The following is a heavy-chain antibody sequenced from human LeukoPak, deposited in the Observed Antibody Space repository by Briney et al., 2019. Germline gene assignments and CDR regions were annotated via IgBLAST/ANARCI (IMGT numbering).Heavy chain of an antibody. V-gene: IGHV1-18*01. D-gene: IGHD3-9*01. CDR3: LRSYDIVTGFDS. J-gene: IGHJ4*02. CDR2: INPDNGNT. CDR1: GYTFTKFG. Sequence: ASVTVSCTASGYTFTKFGVSWVRQAPGQGLEWMAWINPDNGNTQYAQTLLGRLTLTSDTSTSTVYMNLRSLRYDDTAIYFSLRSYDIVTGFDSWGQGTLVTVSS.